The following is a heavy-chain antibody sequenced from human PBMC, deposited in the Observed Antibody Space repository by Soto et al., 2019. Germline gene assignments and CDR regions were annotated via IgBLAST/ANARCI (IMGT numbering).Heavy chain of an antibody. CDR2: IYYTGST. CDR3: ARWIKTGTTSYYYYGMDV. D-gene: IGHD1-7*01. CDR1: GGSVSSGTYY. V-gene: IGHV4-61*01. Sequence: SETLSLTCTFSGGSVSSGTYYWSWIRQPPGKGLEWIGYIYYTGSTKYNPSLKSRVTISVDTSKNQFSLKLSSVTAADTAVYYCARWIKTGTTSYYYYGMDVWGQGTTVTVSS. J-gene: IGHJ6*02.